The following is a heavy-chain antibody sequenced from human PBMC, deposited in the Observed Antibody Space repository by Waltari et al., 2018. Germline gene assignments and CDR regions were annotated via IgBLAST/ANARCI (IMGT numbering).Heavy chain of an antibody. V-gene: IGHV1-69*14. CDR2: IIPIFGTA. CDR1: GVTFSSYA. J-gene: IGHJ4*02. D-gene: IGHD2-21*01. Sequence: QVQLVQSGAEVKKPGFSVQVSCQASGVTFSSYAIRWVRQAPGQGLEWMGGIIPIFGTANYAQKFQGRVTITADKSTSTAYMELSSLRSEDTAVYYCASHPLGVYYFDYWGQGTLVTVSS. CDR3: ASHPLGVYYFDY.